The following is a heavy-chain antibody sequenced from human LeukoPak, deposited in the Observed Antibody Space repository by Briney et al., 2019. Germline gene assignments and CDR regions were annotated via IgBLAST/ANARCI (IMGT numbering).Heavy chain of an antibody. V-gene: IGHV4-34*04. Sequence: SETLSLTCTVPGGSISSYYWRWIRAPPGKGLECSGEINHSGSTNHTPSPTRRAAISVDTSKNRFSLKLRSVTAAATAVPYFAGEGFWPYYYMDVWGKGTTVTVSS. CDR2: INHSGST. J-gene: IGHJ6*03. CDR3: AGEGFWPYYYMDV. D-gene: IGHD3-3*01. CDR1: GGSISSYY.